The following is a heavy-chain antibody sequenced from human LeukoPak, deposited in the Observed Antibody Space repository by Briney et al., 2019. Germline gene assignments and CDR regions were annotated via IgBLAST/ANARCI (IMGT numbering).Heavy chain of an antibody. CDR2: MNPNSGNT. J-gene: IGHJ6*03. V-gene: IGHV1-8*01. CDR3: ARGDSSRGYYYMDV. CDR1: GYTFTSYD. D-gene: IGHD6-6*01. Sequence: ASVKVSCKASGYTFTSYDINWVRQATGQGLEWMGWMNPNSGNTGYAQKFQGRVTMTRNTSISTAYMELSSLRSEDTAVYYCARGDSSRGYYYMDVWGKGTRVTVS.